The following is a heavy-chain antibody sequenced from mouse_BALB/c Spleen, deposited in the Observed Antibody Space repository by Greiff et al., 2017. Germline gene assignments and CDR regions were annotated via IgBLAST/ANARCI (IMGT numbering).Heavy chain of an antibody. CDR2: ISYDGSN. Sequence: EVKLQESGPGLVKPSQSLSLTCSVTGYSITSGYYWNWIRQFPGNKLEWMGYISYDGSNNYNPSLKNRISITRDTSKNQFFLKLNSVTTEDTATYYCAGWLLRFAYWGQGTLVTVSA. D-gene: IGHD2-3*01. CDR3: AGWLLRFAY. CDR1: GYSITSGYY. V-gene: IGHV3-6*02. J-gene: IGHJ3*01.